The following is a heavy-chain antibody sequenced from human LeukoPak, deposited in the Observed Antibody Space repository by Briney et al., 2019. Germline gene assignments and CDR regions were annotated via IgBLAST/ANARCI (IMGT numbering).Heavy chain of an antibody. CDR2: IKQDGSQK. V-gene: IGHV3-7*01. Sequence: GGSLRLSCAASGFTFSSYWMSWVRQAPGKGLEWVANIKQDGSQKYYVDSVKGRFTISRDNANNLLYLQMNSLRAEDTAVYYCAKAPVTSCRGAFCYPFDSWGQGTLVTVSS. D-gene: IGHD2-15*01. J-gene: IGHJ4*02. CDR3: AKAPVTSCRGAFCYPFDS. CDR1: GFTFSSYW.